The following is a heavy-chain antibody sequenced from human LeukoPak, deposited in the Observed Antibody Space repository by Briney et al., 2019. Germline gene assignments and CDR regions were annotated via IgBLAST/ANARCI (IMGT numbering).Heavy chain of an antibody. CDR3: ASVRRIAARLCWFAP. J-gene: IGHJ5*02. V-gene: IGHV1-46*01. Sequence: ASVKVSCKASGYTFTSYYMHWVRQAPGQGLEWMGVINPSGGSTSYAQKFPGRPTMTRDRSTSTVYMELSGLRSEDTSVYDLASVRRIAARLCWFAPWGQGTLVSVSS. D-gene: IGHD6-6*01. CDR1: GYTFTSYY. CDR2: INPSGGST.